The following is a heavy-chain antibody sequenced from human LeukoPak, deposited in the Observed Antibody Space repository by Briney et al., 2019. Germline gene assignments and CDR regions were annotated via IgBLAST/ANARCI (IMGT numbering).Heavy chain of an antibody. CDR3: AAYQSLGF. J-gene: IGHJ4*02. CDR2: IKQDGSEK. D-gene: IGHD2-2*01. V-gene: IGHV3-7*01. Sequence: GGSLRLSCAASGFNFKNYLMTWVRQAPGGGLEWVAKIKQDGSEKDYVDSVKGRFTISRDNAKNSLYLQMNSLRADDTAVYYCAAYQSLGFWGQGTLVTVSS. CDR1: GFNFKNYL.